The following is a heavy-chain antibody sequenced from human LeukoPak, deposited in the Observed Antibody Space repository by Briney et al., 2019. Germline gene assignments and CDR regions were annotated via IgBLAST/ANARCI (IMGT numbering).Heavy chain of an antibody. CDR1: GYSFTNYW. J-gene: IGHJ4*02. CDR3: ARQRDSGFDFDS. Sequence: GESLKISCMGSGYSFTNYWIGWVRQVPGSGLEWMGVIYPSDSDTRCSPSFQGQVTISADKSIDTAYLQWSSLKASDTAMYYCARQRDSGFDFDSWGQGTLVTVSS. D-gene: IGHD5-12*01. CDR2: IYPSDSDT. V-gene: IGHV5-51*01.